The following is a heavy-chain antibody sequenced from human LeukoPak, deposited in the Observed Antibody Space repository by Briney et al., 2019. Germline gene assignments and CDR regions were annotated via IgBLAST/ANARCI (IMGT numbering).Heavy chain of an antibody. J-gene: IGHJ4*02. CDR1: GFTFSTTA. V-gene: IGHV3-23*01. CDR3: ANHLEYCSTGSCSYFDY. Sequence: GSLRLSCAASGFTFSTTAMSWVRQAPGKGLEWVSAISASGDGTFYADSVKGRFTISRDNSKNMLYLQMNNLRADDTAVYYCANHLEYCSTGSCSYFDYWGQGTLVTVSS. D-gene: IGHD2-15*01. CDR2: ISASGDGT.